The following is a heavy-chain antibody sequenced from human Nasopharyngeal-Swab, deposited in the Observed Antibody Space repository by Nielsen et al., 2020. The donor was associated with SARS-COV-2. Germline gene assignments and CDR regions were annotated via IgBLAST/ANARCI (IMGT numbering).Heavy chain of an antibody. Sequence: ASVKVSCKSSGYTFLSYGISWVRQAPGQGLEWMGWISAYMGKTNYAQKFQDRVTMTTDTPTGTAYMELRNLRSDDMAVYYCARGGWDLSEYFSHWGQGTLVTVSS. CDR1: GYTFLSYG. J-gene: IGHJ1*01. D-gene: IGHD1-26*01. CDR2: ISAYMGKT. V-gene: IGHV1-18*03. CDR3: ARGGWDLSEYFSH.